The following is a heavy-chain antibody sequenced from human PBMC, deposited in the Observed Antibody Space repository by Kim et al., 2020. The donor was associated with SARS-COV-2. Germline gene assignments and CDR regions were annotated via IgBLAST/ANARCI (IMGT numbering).Heavy chain of an antibody. Sequence: ASVKVSCKASGYTFTSYGISWVRQAPGQGLEWMGWISAYNGNTNYAQKLQGRVTMTTDTSTSTAYMELRSLRSDDTAVYYCARGGTLNDYGVYTPDYYYGMDVWGQGTTVTVSS. J-gene: IGHJ6*02. D-gene: IGHD4-17*01. CDR2: ISAYNGNT. CDR1: GYTFTSYG. V-gene: IGHV1-18*01. CDR3: ARGGTLNDYGVYTPDYYYGMDV.